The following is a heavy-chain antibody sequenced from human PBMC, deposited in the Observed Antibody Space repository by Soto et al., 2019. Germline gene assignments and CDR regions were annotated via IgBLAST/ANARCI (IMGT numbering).Heavy chain of an antibody. CDR2: IYYSGST. Sequence: QVQLQESDPGLVKPSETLSLTRTVSGGSISSYYWSWIRQPPGKGLEWIGYIYYSGSTNYNPSLKSRVTISVDTSKNQFSLKLSSVTAADTAVYYCARRYSSGFDYWGQGTLVTVSS. J-gene: IGHJ4*02. CDR3: ARRYSSGFDY. V-gene: IGHV4-59*01. CDR1: GGSISSYY. D-gene: IGHD6-19*01.